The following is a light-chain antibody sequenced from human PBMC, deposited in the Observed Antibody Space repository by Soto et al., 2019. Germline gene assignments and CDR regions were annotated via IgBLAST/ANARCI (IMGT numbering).Light chain of an antibody. V-gene: IGKV3-20*01. Sequence: EIVLTQSPGTLSLSPGERATLSCRASHSVSSSYLAWYHQKPGQAPRLLIYGASSRATGIPDRFSGSGSGTDFPLSISRLEPEDFAVYYCKQYGSSPYTFGQGTKLEIK. J-gene: IGKJ2*01. CDR2: GAS. CDR1: HSVSSSY. CDR3: KQYGSSPYT.